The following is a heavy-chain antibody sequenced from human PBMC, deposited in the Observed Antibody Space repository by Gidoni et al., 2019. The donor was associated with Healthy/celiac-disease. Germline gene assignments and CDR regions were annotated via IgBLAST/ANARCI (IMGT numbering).Heavy chain of an antibody. V-gene: IGHV3-49*04. CDR2: IRSKAYGGTT. Sequence: EVQLVESGGGLVQPGRSLRLSGTASGFTFGDYAMSWVRQAPGKGLEWVGFIRSKAYGGTTEYAASVKGRFTISRDDSKSIAYLQMNSLKTEDTAVYYCTGRVTISRPPEYGMDVWGQGTTVTVSS. CDR3: TGRVTISRPPEYGMDV. D-gene: IGHD3-9*01. J-gene: IGHJ6*02. CDR1: GFTFGDYA.